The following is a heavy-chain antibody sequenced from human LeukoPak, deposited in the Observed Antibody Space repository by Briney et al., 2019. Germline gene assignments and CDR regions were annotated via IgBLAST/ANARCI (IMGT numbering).Heavy chain of an antibody. CDR2: ISSSGSTI. D-gene: IGHD3-10*01. J-gene: IGHJ4*02. CDR3: ARDYYGSGSYDEGDY. V-gene: IGHV3-11*01. Sequence: GGSLRLSCAASGFTFSDYYMSWVRQAPGKGLEWVSYISSSGSTIYYADSVKGRFTISRDNAKNSLYLQMNSLRAEDTAVYYCARDYYGSGSYDEGDYWGQGTLVTVSS. CDR1: GFTFSDYY.